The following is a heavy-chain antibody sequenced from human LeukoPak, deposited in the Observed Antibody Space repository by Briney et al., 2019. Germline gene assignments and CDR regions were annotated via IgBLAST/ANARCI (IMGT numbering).Heavy chain of an antibody. CDR3: ARHSAGTTKDY. D-gene: IGHD1-1*01. J-gene: IGHJ4*02. CDR1: GASISSSY. CDR2: MSSGGST. Sequence: SETLSLTCTVSGASISSSYCTWIRQSAGEGLEWIGRMSSGGSTTYNPSFKGRVTISLDTSKNQFSLNLSSVTAADTAVYYCARHSAGTTKDYWGQGTLVTVSS. V-gene: IGHV4-4*07.